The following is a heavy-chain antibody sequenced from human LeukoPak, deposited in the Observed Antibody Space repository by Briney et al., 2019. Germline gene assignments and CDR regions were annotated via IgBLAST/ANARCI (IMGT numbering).Heavy chain of an antibody. D-gene: IGHD6-13*01. J-gene: IGHJ4*02. CDR1: GFAFSTYW. Sequence: PGGSLRLSCAASGFAFSTYWMHWVRQAPGKGLVWVSRINSDGRSTTYADSVKGRFTISRDNAKNTLYLQMNSLRAEDTAVYYCATSPLDSRYFFDYWGQGTPVTVSS. V-gene: IGHV3-74*01. CDR3: ATSPLDSRYFFDY. CDR2: INSDGRST.